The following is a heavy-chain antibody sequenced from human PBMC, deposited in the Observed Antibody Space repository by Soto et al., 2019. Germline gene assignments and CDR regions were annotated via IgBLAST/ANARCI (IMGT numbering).Heavy chain of an antibody. CDR1: GGTFSSYT. V-gene: IGHV1-69*02. CDR3: ARGTRGHDDAFDI. CDR2: IIPILGIA. Sequence: SVKVSCKASGGTFSSYTISWVRQAPGQGLEWMGRIIPILGIANYAQKFQGRVTITADKPTSTAYMELSSLRSEDTAVYYCARGTRGHDDAFDIWGQGTMVTVSS. D-gene: IGHD3-10*01. J-gene: IGHJ3*02.